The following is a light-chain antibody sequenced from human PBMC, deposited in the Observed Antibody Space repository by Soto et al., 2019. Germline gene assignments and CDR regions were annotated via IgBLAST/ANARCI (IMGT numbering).Light chain of an antibody. Sequence: SAQTQPASVSGSPGQSITISCTGTSSDVGAYTFVSWYQQHPDKVPKLMIFDVSRRPSGVSDRFSGSKSGNTASLTISGLQPEDEADYYCSSYTSSSTHVFGSGTKVTVL. J-gene: IGLJ1*01. V-gene: IGLV2-14*03. CDR3: SSYTSSSTHV. CDR2: DVS. CDR1: SSDVGAYTF.